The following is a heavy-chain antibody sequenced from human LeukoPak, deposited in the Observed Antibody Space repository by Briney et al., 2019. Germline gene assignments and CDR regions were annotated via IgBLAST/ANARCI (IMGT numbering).Heavy chain of an antibody. J-gene: IGHJ6*03. CDR1: GGSFSGYY. D-gene: IGHD4-17*01. CDR3: ARDQYDYGDLYYYYYMDV. V-gene: IGHV4-34*01. Sequence: SETLSLTCAVYGGSFSGYYWSWIRQPPGKGLEWIGEVNHSGSTNYNPSLKSRVTISVDTSKNQFSLKLSSVTAADTAVYYCARDQYDYGDLYYYYYMDVWGKGTTVTVSS. CDR2: VNHSGST.